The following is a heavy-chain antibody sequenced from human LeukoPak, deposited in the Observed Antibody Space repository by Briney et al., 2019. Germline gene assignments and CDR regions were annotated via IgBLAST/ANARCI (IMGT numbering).Heavy chain of an antibody. CDR2: IYYNGFS. CDR3: GRVDDCYSGYGTLDL. V-gene: IGHV4-39*01. Sequence: PSETLSPTCTVSGASLSFTSYYWGWPRLPPRTGLGWPGYIYYNGFSYYKRSLKSRLTMSLHTSINQHSLTPRSVHTTDHPVSFCGRVDDCYSGYGTLDLWGRGTPVSVS. J-gene: IGHJ5*02. CDR1: GASLSFTSYY. D-gene: IGHD3-3*01.